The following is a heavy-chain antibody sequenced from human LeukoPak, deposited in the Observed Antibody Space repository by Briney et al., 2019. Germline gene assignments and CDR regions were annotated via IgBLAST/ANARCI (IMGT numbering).Heavy chain of an antibody. CDR1: GWSFSGYY. CDR2: INYGGST. CDR3: ARYDVRDSTLDS. V-gene: IGHV4-34*01. J-gene: IGHJ4*02. Sequence: SETLSLTCAVYGWSFSGYYWSWIRQPPGKGLEWIGEINYGGSTNYNPSLKSRVTISVDTSKTHFSQMLSSVTAADTAVYYCARYDVRDSTLDSWGQGTLVTVSS. D-gene: IGHD3-10*01.